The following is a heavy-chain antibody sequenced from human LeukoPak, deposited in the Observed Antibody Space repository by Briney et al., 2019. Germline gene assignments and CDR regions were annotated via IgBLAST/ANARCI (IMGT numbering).Heavy chain of an antibody. CDR3: ARDADLGATITGAFDI. CDR2: INKDGSEK. D-gene: IGHD3-16*01. Sequence: GGSLRLSCAASGFTFSSYWMSWVRRAPGKGLEWVSNINKDGSEKYYVDSVKGRFTISRDNAKKSLYLQINRLRSDDTAVYYCARDADLGATITGAFDIWGQGTLVTVSS. V-gene: IGHV3-7*01. J-gene: IGHJ3*02. CDR1: GFTFSSYW.